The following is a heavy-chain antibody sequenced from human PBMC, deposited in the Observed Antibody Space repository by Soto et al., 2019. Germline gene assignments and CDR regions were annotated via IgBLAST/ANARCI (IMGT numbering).Heavy chain of an antibody. CDR2: IFPGDSDT. V-gene: IGHV5-51*01. CDR3: ARQRPPYSPSGYYYEMDV. J-gene: IGHJ6*02. D-gene: IGHD3-3*01. Sequence: GESLKISCKASGFSLNTYWIAWVRQMPGKGLEWMGAIFPGDSDTKYSPSFEGQVTISADRSTSTAFVQWDSLRASDSAIYFCARQRPPYSPSGYYYEMDVRRPGPTVTLSS. CDR1: GFSLNTYW.